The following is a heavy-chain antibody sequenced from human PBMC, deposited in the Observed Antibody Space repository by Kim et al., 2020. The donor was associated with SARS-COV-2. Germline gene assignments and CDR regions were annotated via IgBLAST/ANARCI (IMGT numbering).Heavy chain of an antibody. CDR3: ARDLVVVAATPLDY. Sequence: ADPVKGRFTISRDNSKNTLYLQMNSLGAEDTAVYYCARDLVVVAATPLDYWGQGTLVTVSS. V-gene: IGHV3-30*01. J-gene: IGHJ4*02. D-gene: IGHD2-15*01.